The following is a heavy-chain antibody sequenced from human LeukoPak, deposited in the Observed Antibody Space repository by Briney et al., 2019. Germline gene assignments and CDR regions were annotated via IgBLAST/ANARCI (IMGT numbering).Heavy chain of an antibody. CDR3: VRDLGGRSGH. V-gene: IGHV3-74*01. D-gene: IGHD1-26*01. CDR1: GFTFSSNW. Sequence: GGSLRLSCAASGFTFSSNWMHWVRQAPGKGLVWVSRISEDGSTTNYADSVKGRSTIFRDNAKNTLYLQMNSLRAEDTAVYYCVRDLGGRSGHWGQGTLVSVSS. J-gene: IGHJ4*02. CDR2: ISEDGSTT.